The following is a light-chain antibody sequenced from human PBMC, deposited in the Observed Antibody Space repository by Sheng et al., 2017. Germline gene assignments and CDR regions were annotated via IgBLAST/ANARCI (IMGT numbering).Light chain of an antibody. J-gene: IGKJ4*01. Sequence: EIVLTQSPATLSLSPGERATLSCRASQSVDKYLAWYQHKPGQAPRLLIYDASNRATGIPARFSGSGSGTDFTLTISSLEPEDFAVYYCQHRRNWPITFGGGTRVELK. CDR2: DAS. V-gene: IGKV3-11*01. CDR1: QSVDKY. CDR3: QHRRNWPIT.